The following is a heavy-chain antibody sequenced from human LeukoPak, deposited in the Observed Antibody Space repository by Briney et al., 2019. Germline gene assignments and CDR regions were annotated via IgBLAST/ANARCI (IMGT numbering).Heavy chain of an antibody. J-gene: IGHJ3*02. Sequence: ASVKVSCKASGYTFTGYYMHWVRQAPGQGLEWMGWINPNSGGTNYAQKFQGRVTMTRDTSISTAYMELSRLRSDDTAVYYCATVSSGFTIGDDAFDIWGQGTMVTVSS. CDR2: INPNSGGT. D-gene: IGHD5-12*01. V-gene: IGHV1-2*02. CDR3: ATVSSGFTIGDDAFDI. CDR1: GYTFTGYY.